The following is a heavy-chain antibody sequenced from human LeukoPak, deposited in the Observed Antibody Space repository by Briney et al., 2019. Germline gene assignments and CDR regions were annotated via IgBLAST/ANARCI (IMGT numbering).Heavy chain of an antibody. Sequence: GGSLRLSCAASGFTFSSYAMSWVRQAPGKGLEWVSVISGSGDSTYYADSVEGRFTISRDNSKNTLYLQMNSLRVEDTAVYYCAKDRLGYCSGGSCYLNWFDPWGQGTLVTVSS. J-gene: IGHJ5*02. CDR3: AKDRLGYCSGGSCYLNWFDP. D-gene: IGHD2-15*01. CDR2: ISGSGDST. V-gene: IGHV3-23*01. CDR1: GFTFSSYA.